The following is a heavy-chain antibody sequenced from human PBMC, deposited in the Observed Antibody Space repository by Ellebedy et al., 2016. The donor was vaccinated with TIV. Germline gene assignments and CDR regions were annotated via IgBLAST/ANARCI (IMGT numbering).Heavy chain of an antibody. J-gene: IGHJ3*02. CDR3: ARETPNRAFDI. CDR2: IDHNGGEK. CDR1: GFTFSHNY. D-gene: IGHD1-14*01. V-gene: IGHV3-7*01. Sequence: GESLKISCAASGFTFSHNYMTWVRQAPGKRLEWVANIDHNGGEKSYVDSVKGRFTISRDNAKNSLFLQMNSLRVEDTAVYYCARETPNRAFDIWGQGAMVTVSS.